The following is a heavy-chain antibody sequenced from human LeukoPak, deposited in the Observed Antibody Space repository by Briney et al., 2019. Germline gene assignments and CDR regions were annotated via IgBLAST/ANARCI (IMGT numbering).Heavy chain of an antibody. CDR3: ANLHGDYRDY. Sequence: GGSLRLSCAASGFTFGDYAMHWVRQAPGKGLEWVSGISWDSGNIDYADSLKGRFTISRDNAKNSLYLQMNSLRPEDTALYYCANLHGDYRDYWGQGTLVTVSS. V-gene: IGHV3-9*01. D-gene: IGHD4-17*01. CDR1: GFTFGDYA. J-gene: IGHJ4*02. CDR2: ISWDSGNI.